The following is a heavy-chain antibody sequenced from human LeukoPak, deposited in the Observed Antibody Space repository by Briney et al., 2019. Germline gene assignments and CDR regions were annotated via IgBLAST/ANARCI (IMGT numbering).Heavy chain of an antibody. CDR1: GYTFTGYY. Sequence: APVKVSCKASGYTFTGYYMHWVRQAPGQGLEWMGWINPNSGGTNYAQKFQGRVTMTRDTSISTAYMELSRLRSDDTAVYYCARVRYRLAETYIDYWGQGTLVTVSS. J-gene: IGHJ4*02. CDR2: INPNSGGT. CDR3: ARVRYRLAETYIDY. D-gene: IGHD3-16*01. V-gene: IGHV1-2*02.